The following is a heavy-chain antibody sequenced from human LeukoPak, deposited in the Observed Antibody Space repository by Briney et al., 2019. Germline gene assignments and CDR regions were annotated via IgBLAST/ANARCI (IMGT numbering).Heavy chain of an antibody. Sequence: SQSLSLTCAISGDSVSTNSAAWHWVRQSPSRGLEWLGRTYYRSRWYYDYAASVKSRITINPDTSKNEFSLQLDSVTSEDTAVYYCARNHNWSFDYWGQGTLVTVSS. V-gene: IGHV6-1*01. D-gene: IGHD1-20*01. CDR2: TYYRSRWYY. CDR1: GDSVSTNSAA. J-gene: IGHJ4*02. CDR3: ARNHNWSFDY.